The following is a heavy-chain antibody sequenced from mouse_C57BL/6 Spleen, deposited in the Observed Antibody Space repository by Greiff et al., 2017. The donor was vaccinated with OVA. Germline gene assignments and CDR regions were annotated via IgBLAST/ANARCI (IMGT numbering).Heavy chain of an antibody. CDR3: ARDRVTTVVGAMDY. Sequence: VQLQQSGPELVKPGASVKISCKASGYSFTSYYIHWVKQRPGQGLEWIGWIYPGSGNTKYNEKFKGKATLTADTSSSTAYMQLSSLSSEDSAVYVSARDRVTTVVGAMDYCGQGASVTVSS. CDR2: IYPGSGNT. D-gene: IGHD1-1*01. CDR1: GYSFTSYY. V-gene: IGHV1-66*01. J-gene: IGHJ4*01.